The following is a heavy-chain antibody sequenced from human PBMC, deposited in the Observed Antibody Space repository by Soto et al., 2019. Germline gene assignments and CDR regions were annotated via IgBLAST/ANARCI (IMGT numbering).Heavy chain of an antibody. J-gene: IGHJ3*02. Sequence: GASVKVSCKASGGTFSSYAISWVRQAPGQGLEWMGGIIPILGIANYAQKFQGRVTITADKSTSTAYMELSSLRSEDTAVYYCARSGQLVEKDAFDIWGQGTMVTV. D-gene: IGHD6-6*01. V-gene: IGHV1-69*10. CDR2: IIPILGIA. CDR1: GGTFSSYA. CDR3: ARSGQLVEKDAFDI.